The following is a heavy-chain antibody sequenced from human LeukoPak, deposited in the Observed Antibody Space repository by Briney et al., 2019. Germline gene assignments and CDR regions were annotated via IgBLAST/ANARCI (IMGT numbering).Heavy chain of an antibody. CDR3: ARVRGAYYYYYMDV. J-gene: IGHJ6*03. V-gene: IGHV4-61*02. CDR2: IYTSGST. Sequence: TLSLTCAVSGGSISSGSYYWSWIRQPAGKGLEWIGRIYTSGSTNYNPSLKSRVTISVDTSKNQFSLKLSSVTAADTAVYYCARVRGAYYYYYMDVWGKGTTVTVSS. D-gene: IGHD3-10*01. CDR1: GGSISSGSYY.